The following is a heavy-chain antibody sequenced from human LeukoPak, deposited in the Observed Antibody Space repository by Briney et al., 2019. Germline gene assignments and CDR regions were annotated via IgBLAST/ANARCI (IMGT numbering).Heavy chain of an antibody. J-gene: IGHJ4*02. CDR3: ARGAALSSGHGSFDY. D-gene: IGHD3-10*02. CDR1: GYTLTDYG. V-gene: IGHV1-18*01. Sequence: ASVKVSCXASGYTLTDYGISWVRQAPGQGLEWMGWISGYNSNTNYAQKLQGRVTMTTDTSTSTAYMELRSLRSDDTAVYYCARGAALSSGHGSFDYWGQGTLVTVSS. CDR2: ISGYNSNT.